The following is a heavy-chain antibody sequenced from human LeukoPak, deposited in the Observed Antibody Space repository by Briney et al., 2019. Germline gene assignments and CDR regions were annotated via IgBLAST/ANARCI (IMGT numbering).Heavy chain of an antibody. J-gene: IGHJ5*02. Sequence: GGSLRLSCAASGFTFSSYWMHWVRQAPGKGLVWVSRINGDGSNTNYADSVKGRFTISRDNAKNTVYLQMNSLRAEDTAVYYCATTGIQNWFDPWGQGTLVTVSS. CDR3: ATTGIQNWFDP. V-gene: IGHV3-74*01. CDR2: INGDGSNT. CDR1: GFTFSSYW. D-gene: IGHD5-18*01.